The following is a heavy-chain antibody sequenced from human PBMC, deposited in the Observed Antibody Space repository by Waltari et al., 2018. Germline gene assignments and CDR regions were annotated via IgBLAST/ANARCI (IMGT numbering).Heavy chain of an antibody. J-gene: IGHJ5*02. Sequence: QVQLVQSGAEVKKPGASVKVSCKASGYTFTGYYLPWVRQAPGQGLEWMGRINPNSGGTNNAQKFQGRVTMTRDTSISTAYMELSRLRSDDTAVYYCARDLRRIAAAGPNWFDPWGQGTLVTVSS. CDR2: INPNSGGT. D-gene: IGHD6-13*01. CDR3: ARDLRRIAAAGPNWFDP. CDR1: GYTFTGYY. V-gene: IGHV1-2*06.